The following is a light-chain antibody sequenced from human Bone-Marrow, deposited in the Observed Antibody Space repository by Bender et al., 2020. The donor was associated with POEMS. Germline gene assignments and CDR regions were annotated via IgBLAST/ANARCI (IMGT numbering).Light chain of an antibody. CDR2: EVN. CDR1: DTDIGTYNY. Sequence: QSALPQPASVSGSPGQSITISCTGTDTDIGTYNYVSWYQHHPGKAPKLIMFEVNNRPSGVSTRFSGSKSGNTASLTISGLQADDEADYYCSSYATNQVFGTGTKVTVL. CDR3: SSYATNQV. V-gene: IGLV2-14*01. J-gene: IGLJ1*01.